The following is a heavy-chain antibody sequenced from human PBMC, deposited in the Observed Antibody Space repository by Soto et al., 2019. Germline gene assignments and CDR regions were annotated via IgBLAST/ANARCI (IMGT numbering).Heavy chain of an antibody. CDR2: VSYAGVT. Sequence: PXETLSLTCSVSGCAMNNFYWTWIRQPPGKGLEWIAHVSYAGVTKYNPSLQSRATISVDTSKSHFSLNLNSVSAADTAIYYCARYSNRHQRLDYWGQGTLVTVSS. J-gene: IGHJ4*02. D-gene: IGHD6-13*01. CDR3: ARYSNRHQRLDY. CDR1: GCAMNNFY. V-gene: IGHV4-59*08.